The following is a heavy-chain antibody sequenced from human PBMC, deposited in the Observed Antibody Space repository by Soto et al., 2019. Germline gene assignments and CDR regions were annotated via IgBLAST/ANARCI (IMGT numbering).Heavy chain of an antibody. CDR1: GFTFSSYG. Sequence: QVQLVESGGGVVQPGRSLRLSCAASGFTFSSYGMHWVRQAPSKGLEWVAVISYDGSNKYYADSVKGRFTISRDNSKNTLYLQMNSLRAEDTAVYYCAKDEAGPFDYWGQGTLVTVSS. V-gene: IGHV3-30*18. CDR3: AKDEAGPFDY. D-gene: IGHD6-19*01. J-gene: IGHJ4*02. CDR2: ISYDGSNK.